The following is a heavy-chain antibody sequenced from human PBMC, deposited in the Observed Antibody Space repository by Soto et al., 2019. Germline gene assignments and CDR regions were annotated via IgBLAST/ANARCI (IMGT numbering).Heavy chain of an antibody. V-gene: IGHV3-48*02. D-gene: IGHD5-18*01. CDR1: GSTFSSYS. Sequence: PGGSLRLSCAASGSTFSSYSMNWVRQAPGKGLEWVSYISSSSSTIYYADSVKGRFTISRDNAKNSLYLQMNSLRDEDTAVYYCASSGYSYGTPNWFDPWGQGTLVTVSS. CDR2: ISSSSSTI. CDR3: ASSGYSYGTPNWFDP. J-gene: IGHJ5*02.